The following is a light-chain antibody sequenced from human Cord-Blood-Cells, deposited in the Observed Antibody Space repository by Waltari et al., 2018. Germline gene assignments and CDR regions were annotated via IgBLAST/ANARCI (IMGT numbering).Light chain of an antibody. Sequence: QSALTQPASVSGSPGPSITIPCTGTSREVGGYNYVSWYQQHPGKAPKLMIYVVSNRPSGVSNRFSGSKSGNTASLTISGLQAEDEADYYCSSYTSSSTLDVFGTGTKVTVL. V-gene: IGLV2-14*01. CDR1: SREVGGYNY. CDR3: SSYTSSSTLDV. J-gene: IGLJ1*01. CDR2: VVS.